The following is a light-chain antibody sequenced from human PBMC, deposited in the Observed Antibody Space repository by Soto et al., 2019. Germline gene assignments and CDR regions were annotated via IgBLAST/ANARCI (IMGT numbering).Light chain of an antibody. CDR1: SSDVGGHNF. CDR2: DVR. Sequence: QSALTQPASVSGSPGQSITISCTGTSSDVGGHNFVSWYQQHPGRAPKLMIYDVRNRPSGVSNRFSGSKSANTASLVISGPQAEDEADYYCSSYSSSDTLVFGGGTQLTVL. CDR3: SSYSSSDTLV. J-gene: IGLJ2*01. V-gene: IGLV2-14*03.